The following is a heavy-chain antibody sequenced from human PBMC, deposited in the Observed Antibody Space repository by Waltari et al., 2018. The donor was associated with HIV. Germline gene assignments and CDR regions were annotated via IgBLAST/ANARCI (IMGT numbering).Heavy chain of an antibody. CDR2: IRSKAYGGTT. Sequence: EVQLVESGGGLVKPGRSLRLSCTASGFTFGDYAMSWFRQAPGKGLEWVGFIRSKAYGGTTEYAASVKGRFTISRDDSKSIAYLQMNSLKTEDTAVYYCTRDLSVPRSTLEAFDIWGQGTMVTVSS. CDR3: TRDLSVPRSTLEAFDI. J-gene: IGHJ3*02. CDR1: GFTFGDYA. D-gene: IGHD2-2*01. V-gene: IGHV3-49*05.